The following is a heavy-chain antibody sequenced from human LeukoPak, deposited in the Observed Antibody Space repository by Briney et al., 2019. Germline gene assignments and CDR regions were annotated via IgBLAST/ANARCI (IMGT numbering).Heavy chain of an antibody. CDR2: IYPGDPDT. D-gene: IGHD3-10*01. Sequence: GESLKISCKGSGYSFTSYWIGWVRQMPGKGLEWMGIIYPGDPDTRYSSSFQGQVTISADKSISTAYLQWSSLKASDSAMYYCATNTMFRGIHAFDIWGQGTMVTVSS. V-gene: IGHV5-51*01. J-gene: IGHJ3*02. CDR3: ATNTMFRGIHAFDI. CDR1: GYSFTSYW.